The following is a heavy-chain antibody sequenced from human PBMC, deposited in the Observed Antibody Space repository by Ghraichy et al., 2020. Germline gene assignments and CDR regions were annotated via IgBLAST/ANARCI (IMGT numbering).Heavy chain of an antibody. Sequence: ASVKVSCKASGYTFTGYYMHWVRQAPGQGLEWMGWINPNSGGTNYAQKFQGRVTMTRDTSISTAYMELSRLRSDDTAVYYCARAVVVPAAIPEDYWGQGTLVTVSS. CDR2: INPNSGGT. J-gene: IGHJ4*02. CDR1: GYTFTGYY. D-gene: IGHD2-2*02. V-gene: IGHV1-2*02. CDR3: ARAVVVPAAIPEDY.